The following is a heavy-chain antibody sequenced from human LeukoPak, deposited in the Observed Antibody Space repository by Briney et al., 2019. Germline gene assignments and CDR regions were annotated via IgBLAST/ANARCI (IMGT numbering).Heavy chain of an antibody. D-gene: IGHD2-21*02. CDR2: IIPIFGTA. CDR1: GGTFSSYA. J-gene: IGHJ5*02. V-gene: IGHV1-69*01. Sequence: SVEGSCKASGGTFSSYAISWGRKAPWPRLELMGGIIPIFGTANYAQKFQGRVTITADESTSTAYMELSSLRSEDTAVYYCARVKPAYCGGDCYWYNWFDPWGQGTLVTVSS. CDR3: ARVKPAYCGGDCYWYNWFDP.